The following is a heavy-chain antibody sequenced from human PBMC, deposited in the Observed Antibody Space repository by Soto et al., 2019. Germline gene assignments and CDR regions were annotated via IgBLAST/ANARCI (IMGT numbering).Heavy chain of an antibody. J-gene: IGHJ5*02. Sequence: SETLSLTCTVSGGSISSGNYYWSWIRQPPGKGLEWIGFISYSGSAYYNPSLKSRVTISVDTSKNQFSLKLSSVTAADTAVYYCARVRTVGATKRGWFDPWGQGTLVTVSS. CDR3: ARVRTVGATKRGWFDP. D-gene: IGHD1-26*01. CDR1: GGSISSGNYY. V-gene: IGHV4-30-4*01. CDR2: ISYSGSA.